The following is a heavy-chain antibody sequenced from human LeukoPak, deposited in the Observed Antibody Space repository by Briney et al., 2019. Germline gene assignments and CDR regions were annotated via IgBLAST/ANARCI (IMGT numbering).Heavy chain of an antibody. J-gene: IGHJ4*02. V-gene: IGHV3-23*01. CDR3: ARRDIVVVVSASDY. D-gene: IGHD2-15*01. CDR2: ITASGDRT. CDR1: GFTFSDYV. Sequence: GGSLRLSCAASGFTFSDYVMIWVRQAPGKGLEWVSGITASGDRTFHGDSVRGRFTMSRDNSKNTVYLQMNSLRVDDTAVYYCARRDIVVVVSASDYWGQGTLVTVSS.